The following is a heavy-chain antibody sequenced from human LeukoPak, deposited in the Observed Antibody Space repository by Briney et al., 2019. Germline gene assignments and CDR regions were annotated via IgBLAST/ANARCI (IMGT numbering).Heavy chain of an antibody. V-gene: IGHV3-21*01. CDR3: AIAVVTGYADY. D-gene: IGHD4-23*01. CDR2: ISSSSSYI. Sequence: PGGSLRLSCAASGFTFSSYSMNWVRQAPGKGLEWVLSISSSSSYIYYADSVKGRFTIPRDNARNSLYLQMNSLRAEDTAVYYCAIAVVTGYADYWGQGTLVTVSS. J-gene: IGHJ4*02. CDR1: GFTFSSYS.